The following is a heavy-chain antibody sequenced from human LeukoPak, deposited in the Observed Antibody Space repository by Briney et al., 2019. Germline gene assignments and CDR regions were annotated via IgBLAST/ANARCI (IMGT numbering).Heavy chain of an antibody. CDR1: GFSFSAYA. CDR3: AKRVRYGSGNYHFDH. D-gene: IGHD3-10*01. Sequence: GGSLRLSCAASGFSFSAYAMYWVRQAPGKGLEWVSLISYDGSNKYYADSVKGRFTISRDNSKNTLYLQMNSLTAEDTAVYYCAKRVRYGSGNYHFDHWGQGTLVTVSS. CDR2: ISYDGSNK. V-gene: IGHV3-30*04. J-gene: IGHJ4*02.